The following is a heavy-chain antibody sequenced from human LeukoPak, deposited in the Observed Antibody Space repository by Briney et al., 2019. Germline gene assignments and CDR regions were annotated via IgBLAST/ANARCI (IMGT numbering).Heavy chain of an antibody. CDR1: GGTFSSYA. CDR2: IIHIFGTA. V-gene: IGHV1-69*05. J-gene: IGHJ6*03. CDR3: ASCRLVVNDYYYMVV. D-gene: IGHD2-8*02. Sequence: SVKVSCKASGGTFSSYAISWVRQAPGQGLEWIGGIIHIFGTANYAQKFQGRVTITTDESTSTAYMELSSLRSEDTAVYYCASCRLVVNDYYYMVVGGKGTTVTVSS.